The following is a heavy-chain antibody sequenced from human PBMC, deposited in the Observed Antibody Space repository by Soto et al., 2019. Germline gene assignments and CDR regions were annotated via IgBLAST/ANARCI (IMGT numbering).Heavy chain of an antibody. CDR3: AQAPKFDWLSHFYY. CDR2: ISYDGSNK. D-gene: IGHD3-9*01. CDR1: GLTFSNYG. V-gene: IGHV3-30*18. J-gene: IGHJ4*02. Sequence: GGSLRLSCAASGLTFSNYGMHWVRQAPGKGLEWVAVISYDGSNKYYADSVKGRFTISRDNSKETLYLQMNRLRAEDTAVYYCAQAPKFDWLSHFYYWGQGTLVTVSS.